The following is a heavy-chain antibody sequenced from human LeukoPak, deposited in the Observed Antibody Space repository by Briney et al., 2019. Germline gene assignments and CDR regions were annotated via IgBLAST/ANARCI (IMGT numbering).Heavy chain of an antibody. CDR3: ARLASSGGFYYYGLDV. D-gene: IGHD6-19*01. CDR1: GGSISSYY. J-gene: IGHJ6*02. V-gene: IGHV4-59*08. Sequence: SETLSLTCTVSGGSISSYYWTWVRQPPGKGLEWLGSISYSGSTNHNPSLRGRVTISIDTSKNQFPLRLRSVTAADTALYYCARLASSGGFYYYGLDVWGQGTTVTVSS. CDR2: ISYSGST.